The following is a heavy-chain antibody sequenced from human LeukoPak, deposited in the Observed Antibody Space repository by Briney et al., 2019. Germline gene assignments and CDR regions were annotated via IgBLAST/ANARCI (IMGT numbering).Heavy chain of an antibody. V-gene: IGHV4-31*03. CDR3: ARVTDSSGYYPVVGAFDY. Sequence: SETLSLTCTVSGGSISSGGYYWSWIRQHPGKGLEWIGYIYYSGSTYYNPSLKSRVTISVDTSKNQFFLKLSSVTAADTAVYYCARVTDSSGYYPVVGAFDYWGQGTLVTVSS. CDR2: IYYSGST. J-gene: IGHJ4*02. CDR1: GGSISSGGYY. D-gene: IGHD3-22*01.